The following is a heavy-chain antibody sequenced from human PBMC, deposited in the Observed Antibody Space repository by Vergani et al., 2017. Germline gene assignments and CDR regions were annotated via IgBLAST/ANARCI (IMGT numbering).Heavy chain of an antibody. CDR3: AKKAQIVAVAGMRTKVGRDY. Sequence: EVQLLESGGGLVQPGGSLRLSCAASGFTFSSYAMSWVRQAPGKGLEWVSAISGSGGSTYYADSEKGRFTISRDNSKNTLYLQMNSLRAEDTAVYYCAKKAQIVAVAGMRTKVGRDYWGQGTLVTVSS. V-gene: IGHV3-23*01. CDR2: ISGSGGST. J-gene: IGHJ4*02. D-gene: IGHD6-19*01. CDR1: GFTFSSYA.